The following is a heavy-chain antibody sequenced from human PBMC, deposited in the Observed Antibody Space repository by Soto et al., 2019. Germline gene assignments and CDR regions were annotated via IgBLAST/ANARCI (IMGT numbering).Heavy chain of an antibody. V-gene: IGHV3-23*01. CDR3: AGSVVVPAAMYDY. D-gene: IGHD2-2*01. Sequence: GGSLRLSCAASEFTFSNYAMSWVRQAPGKGLEWVSSISGSGGSTYYADSVKGRFTISRDNSKNTLYLQMNSLRAEDTAVYYCAGSVVVPAAMYDYWGQGTLVTVSS. CDR1: EFTFSNYA. J-gene: IGHJ4*02. CDR2: ISGSGGST.